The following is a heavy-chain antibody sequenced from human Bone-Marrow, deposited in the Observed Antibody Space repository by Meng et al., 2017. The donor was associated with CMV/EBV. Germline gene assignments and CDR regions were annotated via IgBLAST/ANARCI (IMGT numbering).Heavy chain of an antibody. CDR1: GFTLRTYT. J-gene: IGHJ4*02. CDR2: ISYDGSNI. V-gene: IGHV3-30*04. CDR3: AKGPAIGGYNEELFDY. D-gene: IGHD5-24*01. Sequence: GGSLRLSFAASGFTLRTYTLHWVRQAPGKGQEWLTVISYDGSNIYYADPVKGRFTNSRDKSKNTLFLQMNSLRPEDPATYDCAKGPAIGGYNEELFDYWGQGSLVTVSS.